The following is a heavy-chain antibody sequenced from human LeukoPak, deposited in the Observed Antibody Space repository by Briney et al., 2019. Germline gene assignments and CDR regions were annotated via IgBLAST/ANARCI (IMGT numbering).Heavy chain of an antibody. D-gene: IGHD2-8*02. V-gene: IGHV3-43*01. CDR2: ISWDGDST. CDR3: AKDRGPLAVYEPLDY. J-gene: IGHJ4*02. Sequence: GSLRLSCEASGFTFDDYTMHWVRQAPGKGLEWVSLISWDGDSTDYAESVKGRFTASRDNRENSLYLQLSSLRPEDTALYYCAKDRGPLAVYEPLDYWGQGTLVTVSS. CDR1: GFTFDDYT.